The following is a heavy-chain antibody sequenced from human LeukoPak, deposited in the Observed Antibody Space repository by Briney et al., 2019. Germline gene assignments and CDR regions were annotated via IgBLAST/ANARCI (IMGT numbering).Heavy chain of an antibody. V-gene: IGHV4-59*01. J-gene: IGHJ5*02. D-gene: IGHD6-19*01. CDR2: IFYSGST. CDR3: ARNSGWPRVWFGP. CDR1: GGSISNYY. Sequence: SETLSLTCTVSGGSISNYYFNWIRQPPGKGLEWIGYIFYSGSTNYNPSLKTRVTMSVDTSKNQFSLRLSSVTAADTAVYYCARNSGWPRVWFGPWGQGTLVTVSS.